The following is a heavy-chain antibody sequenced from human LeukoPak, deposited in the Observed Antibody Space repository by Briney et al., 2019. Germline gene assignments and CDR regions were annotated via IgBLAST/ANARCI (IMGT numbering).Heavy chain of an antibody. J-gene: IGHJ5*02. CDR1: GFTFGGYA. CDR3: TRAYTQLGFDP. V-gene: IGHV3-49*03. Sequence: GGSLRLSCTASGFTFGGYAMSWFRQAPGKGLEWVGFIGSKAYGGTTEYAASVKGRFTISRDDSKSIAYLQMNSLKTEDTAVYYCTRAYTQLGFDPWGQGTLVTVSS. CDR2: IGSKAYGGTT. D-gene: IGHD2-2*01.